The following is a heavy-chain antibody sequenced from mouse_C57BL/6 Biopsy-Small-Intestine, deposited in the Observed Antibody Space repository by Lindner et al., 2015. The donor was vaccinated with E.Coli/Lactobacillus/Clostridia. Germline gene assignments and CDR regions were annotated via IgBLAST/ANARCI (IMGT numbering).Heavy chain of an antibody. V-gene: IGHV1-14*01. CDR1: GYTFSIYD. CDR2: INPNSDGT. J-gene: IGHJ3*01. CDR3: ARDDAAFAY. Sequence: VQLQESGPELVKPGASVKMSCRASGYTFSIYDIYWVKQKPGQGLEWIGYINPNSDGTKYNERFKGRATLTSDISSNTAYMELSSLTSEDSAVYYCARDDAAFAYWGQGTLVTVSA.